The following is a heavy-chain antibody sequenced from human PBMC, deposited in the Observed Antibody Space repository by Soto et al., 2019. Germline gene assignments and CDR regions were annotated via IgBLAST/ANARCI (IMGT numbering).Heavy chain of an antibody. J-gene: IGHJ6*02. D-gene: IGHD1-7*01. Sequence: GGSLRLSCAASGFTFSSYAMHWVRQAPGKGLEWVAVISYDGSNKYYADSVKGRFTISRDNSKNMLYLQMNSLRAEDTAVYYCARVGDKLPQSMSYYYYGMDVWGQGTTVTV. V-gene: IGHV3-30-3*01. CDR1: GFTFSSYA. CDR3: ARVGDKLPQSMSYYYYGMDV. CDR2: ISYDGSNK.